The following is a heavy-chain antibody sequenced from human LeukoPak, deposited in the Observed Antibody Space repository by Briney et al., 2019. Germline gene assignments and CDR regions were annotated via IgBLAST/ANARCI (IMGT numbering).Heavy chain of an antibody. CDR3: AKDATLIVGDNFFDF. V-gene: IGHV3-23*01. CDR2: ISGSGGST. Sequence: RTGGSLRLSCAASGLTFSSYAMSWVRQAPGKGLEWVLAISGSGGSTYYADSVKGRFTISRDNSKNTLYLQMNSMRAEDTAVYYCAKDATLIVGDNFFDFWGRGTLVTVSS. CDR1: GLTFSSYA. D-gene: IGHD3-22*01. J-gene: IGHJ4*02.